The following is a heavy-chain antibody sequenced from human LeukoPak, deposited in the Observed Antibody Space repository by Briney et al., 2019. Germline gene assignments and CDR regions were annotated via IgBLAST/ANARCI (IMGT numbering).Heavy chain of an antibody. Sequence: ASVKVSCKASGYTFTSYDINWVRQATGQGLEWMGWMNPNSGNTGYAQKFQGRVTMTRNTSISTAYMELSSLRSEDTAVYYCARGRPITVDTASLYGMDVWGQGTTVTVSS. D-gene: IGHD5-18*01. J-gene: IGHJ6*02. V-gene: IGHV1-8*01. CDR2: MNPNSGNT. CDR1: GYTFTSYD. CDR3: ARGRPITVDTASLYGMDV.